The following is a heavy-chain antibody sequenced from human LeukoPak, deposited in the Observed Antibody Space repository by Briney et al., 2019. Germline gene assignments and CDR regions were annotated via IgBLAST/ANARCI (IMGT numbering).Heavy chain of an antibody. CDR1: GYTFTSYD. V-gene: IGHV1-8*01. D-gene: IGHD3-9*01. CDR3: AGGLATTTWTIAMTGLDH. Sequence: ASVKVSCKSSGYTFTSYDINWVRQATGQGLEWMGWMNPINGNTGYAQKSQGRVTMTRDTSISTAYMELSSLSSEDTAVYYCAGGLATTTWTIAMTGLDHWGPGTLVTVSS. J-gene: IGHJ4*02. CDR2: MNPINGNT.